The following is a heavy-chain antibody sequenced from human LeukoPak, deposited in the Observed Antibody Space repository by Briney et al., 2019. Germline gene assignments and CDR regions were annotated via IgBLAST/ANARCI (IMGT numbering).Heavy chain of an antibody. D-gene: IGHD3-22*01. J-gene: IGHJ4*02. Sequence: GGSLRLSCAASGFTFSRYGMHWVRQAPGKGLEWVAVIWYDGSNKYYADSVKGRFTISRDNSKNTLYLQMNSLRAEDTAVYYCAKYAGGYYDSSGMKYYFDYWGQGTLVTVSS. CDR2: IWYDGSNK. V-gene: IGHV3-33*06. CDR3: AKYAGGYYDSSGMKYYFDY. CDR1: GFTFSRYG.